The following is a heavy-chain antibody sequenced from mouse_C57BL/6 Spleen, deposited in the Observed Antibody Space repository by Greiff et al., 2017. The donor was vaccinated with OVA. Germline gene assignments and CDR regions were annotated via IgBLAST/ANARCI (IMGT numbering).Heavy chain of an antibody. CDR2: IHPNSGST. V-gene: IGHV1-64*01. J-gene: IGHJ2*01. Sequence: QVQLQQPGAELVKPGASVKLSCKASGYTFTSYWMHWVKQRPGQGLEWIGMIHPNSGSTNYNEKFKSKATLTVDKSSSTAYMQLSSLTSEDSAVYYCARGYYGSSLHFDYWGQGTTLTVSS. CDR1: GYTFTSYW. D-gene: IGHD1-1*01. CDR3: ARGYYGSSLHFDY.